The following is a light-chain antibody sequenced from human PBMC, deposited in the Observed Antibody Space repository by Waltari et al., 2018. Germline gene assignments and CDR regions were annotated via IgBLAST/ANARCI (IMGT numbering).Light chain of an antibody. CDR1: RSDVGDSNY. CDR3: CSYAGSSTPVV. Sequence: QSALTQPASVSGSPGQSITISCTGPRSDVGDSNYVSWYQQHPGKAPKIILYDVITRPSGVSNRFSGSKSGNTASLTISGLQAEDEADYYCCSYAGSSTPVVSGGGTKLTVL. J-gene: IGLJ2*01. CDR2: DVI. V-gene: IGLV2-23*02.